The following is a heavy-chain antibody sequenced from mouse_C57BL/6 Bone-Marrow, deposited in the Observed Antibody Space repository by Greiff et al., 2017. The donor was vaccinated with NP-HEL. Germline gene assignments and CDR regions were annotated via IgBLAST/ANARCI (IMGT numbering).Heavy chain of an antibody. D-gene: IGHD2-4*01. V-gene: IGHV1-82*01. CDR1: GYAFSSSW. Sequence: QVQLQQSGPELVKPGASVKISCKASGYAFSSSWMNWVKQSPGKGLEWIGRIYPGDGDTNYNGKFKGKATLTADKSSSTAYMQLSSLTSEDSAVYFCARRADYDGDFDYWGQGTTLTVSS. CDR2: IYPGDGDT. J-gene: IGHJ2*01. CDR3: ARRADYDGDFDY.